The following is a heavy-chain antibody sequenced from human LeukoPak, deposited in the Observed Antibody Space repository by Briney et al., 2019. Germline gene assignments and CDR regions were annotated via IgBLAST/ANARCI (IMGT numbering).Heavy chain of an antibody. D-gene: IGHD6-19*01. V-gene: IGHV1-18*01. J-gene: IGHJ4*02. CDR2: ISAYNGNT. CDR1: EGTFSNSA. Sequence: GASVKVSCKASEGTFSNSAISWVRQATGQGLEWMGWISAYNGNTNYAHKLQGRVTMTTDTSTSTAYMELRSLRSVDTAVYYCARDLCSSGWLLPGYWGQGTLVTVSS. CDR3: ARDLCSSGWLLPGY.